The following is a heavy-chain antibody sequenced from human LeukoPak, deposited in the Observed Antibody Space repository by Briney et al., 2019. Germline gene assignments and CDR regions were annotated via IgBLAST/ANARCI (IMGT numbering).Heavy chain of an antibody. CDR1: GFTFSAYA. D-gene: IGHD1-26*01. CDR2: ISGSGSTT. Sequence: GSLRLSCAASGFTFSAYAMSWVRQAPGKGLEWVSLISGSGSTTYYADSVKGRFTISRDNSKNTLYLQMNDLRADDTAIYYCAKCGGYSTSNWFDPWGQGALVTVSS. CDR3: AKCGGYSTSNWFDP. V-gene: IGHV3-23*01. J-gene: IGHJ5*02.